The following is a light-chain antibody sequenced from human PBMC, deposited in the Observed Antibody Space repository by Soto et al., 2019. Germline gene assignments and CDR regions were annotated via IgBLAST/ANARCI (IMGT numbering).Light chain of an antibody. CDR3: QQYGSSPRVT. Sequence: EIVLTQSPATPSLSPGERATLSCRASQSVSSYLAWYQQKPGQAPRLLIYDASNRATGIPARFSGSVSGTDFTLTITRLEPEDFAVYYCQQYGSSPRVTFGQGTRLEI. CDR2: DAS. V-gene: IGKV3-11*01. CDR1: QSVSSY. J-gene: IGKJ5*01.